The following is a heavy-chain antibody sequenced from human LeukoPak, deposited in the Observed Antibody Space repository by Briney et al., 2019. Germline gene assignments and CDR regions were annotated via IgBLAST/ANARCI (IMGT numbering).Heavy chain of an antibody. J-gene: IGHJ4*02. CDR2: INHSGST. D-gene: IGHD6-6*01. CDR1: GGSFSVYY. Sequence: PSETLSLTCAVYGGSFSVYYWSWISQPPGKGLEWIGEINHSGSTNYNPSLKSRVTISVDTSKNQFSLKLSSVTAADTAVYYCARLRDSSSSCYDYWGQGTLVTVSS. V-gene: IGHV4-34*01. CDR3: ARLRDSSSSCYDY.